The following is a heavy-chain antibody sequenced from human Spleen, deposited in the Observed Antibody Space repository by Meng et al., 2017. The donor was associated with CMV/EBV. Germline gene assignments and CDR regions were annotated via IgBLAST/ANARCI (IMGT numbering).Heavy chain of an antibody. J-gene: IGHJ4*02. D-gene: IGHD3-3*01. CDR3: ARTRHYYED. V-gene: IGHV4-59*01. CDR1: GDSIGSYY. Sequence: GSLRLSCTVSGDSIGSYYWSWIRQPPGRGLEWIGYIYYIGTTNYNPSLKSRVTMSLDTSKNQLSLKLTSVTAADTAVYYYARTRHYYEDWGPGTLVTVSS. CDR2: IYYIGTT.